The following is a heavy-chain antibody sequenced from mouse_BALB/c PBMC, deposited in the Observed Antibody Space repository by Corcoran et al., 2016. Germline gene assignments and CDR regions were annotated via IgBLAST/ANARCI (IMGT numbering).Heavy chain of an antibody. J-gene: IGHJ3*01. Sequence: QIQLVQSGPELKKPGETVKISCKASGYTFTNYGMNWVKQAPGKGLKWMGWINTYTGEPTYADDFKGRFAFSLETSASTAYLQINNLKNEDMATYFCARARATFAYWGQGTLVTVCA. CDR2: INTYTGEP. D-gene: IGHD3-1*01. CDR1: GYTFTNYG. V-gene: IGHV9-1*02. CDR3: ARARATFAY.